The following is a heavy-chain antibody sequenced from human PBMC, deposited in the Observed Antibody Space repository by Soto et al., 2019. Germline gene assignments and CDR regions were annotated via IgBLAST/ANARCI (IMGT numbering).Heavy chain of an antibody. CDR1: GFTFSSYD. Sequence: PGWSLSLSCAASGFTFSSYDMHWVRQATGKGLEWVSAIGTAGDTYYPGSVKGRFTISRDNAKNSLYLQMNSLRAEDTALYYCAKDMATPDYYDSSGADYYYYGMDVWGQGTTVTVSS. D-gene: IGHD3-22*01. J-gene: IGHJ6*02. CDR3: AKDMATPDYYDSSGADYYYYGMDV. CDR2: IGTAGDT. V-gene: IGHV3-13*01.